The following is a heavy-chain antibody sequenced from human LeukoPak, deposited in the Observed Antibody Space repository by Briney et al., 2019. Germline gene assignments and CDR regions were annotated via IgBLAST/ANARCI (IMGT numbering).Heavy chain of an antibody. V-gene: IGHV3-48*03. D-gene: IGHD5-18*01. Sequence: GGSLTLSCAASGFTFSSYEMNWVRQAPGKGPEWVSYISSSGSTIYYADSVKGRFTISRDNAKNSLYLQMNSLRAEDTAVYYCRAGGYSYGLPDYWGQGTLVTVSS. CDR2: ISSSGSTI. CDR3: RAGGYSYGLPDY. J-gene: IGHJ4*02. CDR1: GFTFSSYE.